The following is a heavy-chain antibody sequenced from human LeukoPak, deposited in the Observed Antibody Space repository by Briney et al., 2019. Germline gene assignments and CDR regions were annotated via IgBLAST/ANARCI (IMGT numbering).Heavy chain of an antibody. Sequence: RYSRYYWAWIRQAPGKGLEWVSAISGSGGSTYYADSVKGRFAMSRDNSKNTLYLEMNSLRAEDTAVYYCAKGESISVFGVVVVLAGYFASWGQGAQVTVSS. V-gene: IGHV3-23*01. D-gene: IGHD3-3*01. CDR3: AKGESISVFGVVVVLAGYFAS. CDR1: RYSRYY. CDR2: ISGSGGST. J-gene: IGHJ4*02.